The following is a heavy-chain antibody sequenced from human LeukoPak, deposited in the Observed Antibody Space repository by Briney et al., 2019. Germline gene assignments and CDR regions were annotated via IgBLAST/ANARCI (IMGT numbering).Heavy chain of an antibody. J-gene: IGHJ4*02. Sequence: GGSLRLSCAASGFTFSSYAMSWVRKAPGKGLEWVSAIINSGGSTYYADSVKGRFTISRDNSKNTLYLQMNSLRAEDTAVYYCAKATWELKGYFDYWGQGTLVTVSS. CDR2: IINSGGST. CDR3: AKATWELKGYFDY. V-gene: IGHV3-23*01. CDR1: GFTFSSYA. D-gene: IGHD1-26*01.